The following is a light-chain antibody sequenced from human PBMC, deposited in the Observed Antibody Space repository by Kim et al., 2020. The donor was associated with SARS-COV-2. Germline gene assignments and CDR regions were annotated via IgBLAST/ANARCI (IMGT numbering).Light chain of an antibody. J-gene: IGKJ1*01. Sequence: LSPENRATLSCRASQNVNIYLAWYQQKPGQAPRLLIYGASNRATGIPARFSGSGSGTDFALTISSLEAEDSAVYYCQQRITGPWTFGQGTKVDIK. CDR3: QQRITGPWT. V-gene: IGKV3-11*01. CDR1: QNVNIY. CDR2: GAS.